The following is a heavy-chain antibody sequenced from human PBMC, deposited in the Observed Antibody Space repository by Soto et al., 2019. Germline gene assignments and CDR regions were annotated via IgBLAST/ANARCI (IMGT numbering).Heavy chain of an antibody. D-gene: IGHD3-16*01. J-gene: IGHJ4*02. CDR1: GYTFTSYY. CDR2: INPSGGST. CDR3: AGDRGIDVRYERGGFDY. V-gene: IGHV1-46*01. Sequence: QVQLVQSGAEVKKPGASVKVSCKASGYTFTSYYMHWVRQAPGQGLEWMGIINPSGGSTSYAQKFQGRVTMTRDTSPSTVCMELGSTRSEDTAVYYCAGDRGIDVRYERGGFDYWGQGTLVTVSS.